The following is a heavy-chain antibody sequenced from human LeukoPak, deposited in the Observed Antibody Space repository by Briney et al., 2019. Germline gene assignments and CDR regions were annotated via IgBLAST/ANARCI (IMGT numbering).Heavy chain of an antibody. V-gene: IGHV3-23*01. D-gene: IGHD1-26*01. J-gene: IGHJ4*02. CDR1: GFSFSRYG. Sequence: SGGSLRLSCAASGFSFSRYGMTWVRQAPGKGLEWVSAISGNNDNTYYADSVKGRFTISRDNSMNMLYLQMNSLRAEDTALYYCAKVIGQGVGATGDYWGQGTRVTVSS. CDR2: ISGNNDNT. CDR3: AKVIGQGVGATGDY.